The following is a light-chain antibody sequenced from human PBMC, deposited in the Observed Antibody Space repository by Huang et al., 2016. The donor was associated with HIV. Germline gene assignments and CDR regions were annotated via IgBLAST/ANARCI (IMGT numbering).Light chain of an antibody. CDR2: TAS. CDR1: QNTDIY. CDR3: LQSYSMFRT. Sequence: EIQMTQSPSSLSAAVGDTVTITCRASQNTDIYLNWYQQRPGKAPKLLIYTASSLQTWVPSRFSGSGSGTDFTLTIDSLQPEDFATYYCLQSYSMFRTFGQGTKLDFK. V-gene: IGKV1-39*01. J-gene: IGKJ2*01.